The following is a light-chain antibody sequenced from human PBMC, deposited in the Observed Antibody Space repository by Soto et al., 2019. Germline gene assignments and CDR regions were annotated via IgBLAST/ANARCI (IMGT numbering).Light chain of an antibody. V-gene: IGKV1-5*03. CDR1: QSLSTW. J-gene: IGKJ2*03. CDR2: KAS. Sequence: DIPMTQSPSTLSASVGDRVTITCRASQSLSTWLAWYQQKPGKAPKLLIYKASSLESGVPSRFSGSGSGTEFTLTISSLHPDDFVTYYCQQYKSLYSFGQGTKLEIK. CDR3: QQYKSLYS.